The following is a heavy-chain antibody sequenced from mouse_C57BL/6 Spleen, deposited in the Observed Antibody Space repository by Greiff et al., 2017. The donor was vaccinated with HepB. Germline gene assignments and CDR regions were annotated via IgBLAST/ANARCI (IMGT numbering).Heavy chain of an antibody. V-gene: IGHV5-4*01. CDR3: ARDDD. Sequence: DVKLVESGGGLVKPGGSLKLSCAASGFTFSSYAMSWVRQTPEKRLEWVATISDGGSYTYYPDNVKGRFTISRDNAKNNLYLQMSHLKSEDTARYYCARDDDWGQGTTLTVSS. CDR1: GFTFSSYA. CDR2: ISDGGSYT. J-gene: IGHJ2*01.